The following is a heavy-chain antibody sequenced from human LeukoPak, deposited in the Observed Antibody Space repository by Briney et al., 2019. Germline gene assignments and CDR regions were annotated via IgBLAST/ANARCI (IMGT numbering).Heavy chain of an antibody. Sequence: SETLSLTCTVSGGSISKYWSWIRQPPGKGLEWIGYIYYSGNTNYNPSLKSRVTILVDTSKNQVSLKLSSVTAADTAVYFCARDWGVGGRPGYMDVWGKGTTVTVSS. V-gene: IGHV4-59*01. D-gene: IGHD6-6*01. J-gene: IGHJ6*03. CDR2: IYYSGNT. CDR3: ARDWGVGGRPGYMDV. CDR1: GGSISKY.